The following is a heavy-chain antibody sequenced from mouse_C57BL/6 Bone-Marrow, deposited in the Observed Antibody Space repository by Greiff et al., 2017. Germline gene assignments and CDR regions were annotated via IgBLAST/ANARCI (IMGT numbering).Heavy chain of an antibody. CDR1: GFSFNTYA. J-gene: IGHJ2*01. D-gene: IGHD1-1*01. CDR3: VRNGPYGGFDY. Sequence: DVKLVESGGGLVQPKGSLKLSCAASGFSFNTYAMNWVRQAPGKGLEWVARIRSKSNNYATYYADSVKDRFTISRDDSESMLYLQMNNLKTEDTAMYYCVRNGPYGGFDYWGQGTTLTVSS. CDR2: IRSKSNNYAT. V-gene: IGHV10-1*01.